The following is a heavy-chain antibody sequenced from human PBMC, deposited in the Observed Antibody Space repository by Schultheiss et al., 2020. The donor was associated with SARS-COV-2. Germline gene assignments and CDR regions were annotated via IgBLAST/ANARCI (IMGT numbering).Heavy chain of an antibody. J-gene: IGHJ4*02. D-gene: IGHD3-3*01. CDR3: AKGLYDFWSGYRTPTPLDY. Sequence: GGSLRLSFAASGFTFSSYAMSWVRQAPGKGLEWVSAISGSGGSTYYADSVKGRFTISRDNSKNTLYLQMNSLRAEDTAVYYCAKGLYDFWSGYRTPTPLDYWGQGTLVTVSS. CDR2: ISGSGGST. CDR1: GFTFSSYA. V-gene: IGHV3-23*01.